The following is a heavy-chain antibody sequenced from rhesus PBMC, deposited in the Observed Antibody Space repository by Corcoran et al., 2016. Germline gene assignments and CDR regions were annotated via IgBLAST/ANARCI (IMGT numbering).Heavy chain of an antibody. Sequence: QLQLQESGPGLVKPSETLSLTCAVSGGSISSNYWSWIRQPPGKGLEWIGRIYGNGGSNDYNPSLKSRVTISTDTSKNQFSLKLSSVTAADTAVYYCARVGYSSWSGYFDLWGPGTPITISS. J-gene: IGHJ2*01. CDR1: GGSISSNY. CDR2: IYGNGGSN. CDR3: ARVGYSSWSGYFDL. V-gene: IGHV4-173*01. D-gene: IGHD6-13*01.